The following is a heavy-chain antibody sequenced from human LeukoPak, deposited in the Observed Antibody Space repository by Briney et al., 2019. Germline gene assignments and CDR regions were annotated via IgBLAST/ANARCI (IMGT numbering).Heavy chain of an antibody. CDR3: AHSKTGLLILYYFDY. J-gene: IGHJ4*02. Sequence: SGPTLVKPTQTLTLTCTFSGFSLSTSGVGVGWIRQPPGKALRGLALIYWDDDKRYSPSLKSRLTITKDTSKNQVVLTMTNMDPVDTATYYCAHSKTGLLILYYFDYWGQGTLVTVSS. CDR2: IYWDDDK. D-gene: IGHD2/OR15-2a*01. CDR1: GFSLSTSGVG. V-gene: IGHV2-5*02.